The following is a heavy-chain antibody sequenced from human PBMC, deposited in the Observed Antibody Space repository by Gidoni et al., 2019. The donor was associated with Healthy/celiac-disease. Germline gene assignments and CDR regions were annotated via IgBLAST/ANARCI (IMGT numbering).Heavy chain of an antibody. V-gene: IGHV4-28*01. Sequence: QVQLQESGPGLVKPSDTLSLTCAVSGYSISSSNWWGWIRQPPGKGLEWIGYIYDSGSTYYNPSLKSRVTMSVDTSKNQFSLKLSSVTAVDTAVYYCARFVNSKGGSYYFDYWGQGTLVTVSS. CDR3: ARFVNSKGGSYYFDY. CDR1: GYSISSSNW. CDR2: IYDSGST. J-gene: IGHJ4*02. D-gene: IGHD1-26*01.